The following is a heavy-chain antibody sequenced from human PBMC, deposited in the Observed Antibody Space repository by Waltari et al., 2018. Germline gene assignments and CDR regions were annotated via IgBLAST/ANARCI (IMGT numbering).Heavy chain of an antibody. CDR1: GFTFSSYA. V-gene: IGHV3-23*01. CDR2: ISGSGGST. Sequence: EVQLLESGGGLVQPGGSLRLSCAASGFTFSSYAMSWVRQAPGKGLAWVSAISGSGGSTYYADSVKGRFTISRDNSKNTLYLQMNSLRAEDTAVYYCAKVPTVSLIYYYYGMDVWGQGTTVTVSS. D-gene: IGHD3-16*01. CDR3: AKVPTVSLIYYYYGMDV. J-gene: IGHJ6*02.